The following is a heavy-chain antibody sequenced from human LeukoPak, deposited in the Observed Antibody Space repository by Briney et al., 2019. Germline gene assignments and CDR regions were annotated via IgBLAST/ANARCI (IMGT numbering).Heavy chain of an antibody. Sequence: GESLKISCKGSGYSFTSCWIGWVRQMPGKGLEWMGIIYPGDSDTRYSPSFQGQVTISADKSISTAYLQWSSLKASDTAMYYCARPGRVVGATKGAFDIWGQGTMVTVSS. CDR1: GYSFTSCW. CDR2: IYPGDSDT. V-gene: IGHV5-51*01. CDR3: ARPGRVVGATKGAFDI. J-gene: IGHJ3*02. D-gene: IGHD1-26*01.